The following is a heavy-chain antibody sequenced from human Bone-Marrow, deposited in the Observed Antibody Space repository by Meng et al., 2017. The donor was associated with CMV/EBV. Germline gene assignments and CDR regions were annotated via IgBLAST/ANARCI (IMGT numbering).Heavy chain of an antibody. CDR2: ISFDGHNE. Sequence: GGSRRLSCAASGFTFSNHVMHWVRQAPGKGLEWVAAISFDGHNEYYADSVKGRFTISRDTSKKTLYLQMDSLRAEDTALYYCARDDLPGAGRALDVWGQGTTVTVSS. D-gene: IGHD6-19*01. CDR1: GFTFSNHV. V-gene: IGHV3-30-3*01. CDR3: ARDDLPGAGRALDV. J-gene: IGHJ6*02.